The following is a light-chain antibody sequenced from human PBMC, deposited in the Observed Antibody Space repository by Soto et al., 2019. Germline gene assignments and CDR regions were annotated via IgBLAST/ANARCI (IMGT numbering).Light chain of an antibody. J-gene: IGKJ1*01. CDR2: AAS. V-gene: IGKV3-20*01. CDR3: QAYVPPWT. Sequence: EIVMTQSPATLSLSPGDRATLPCRASQSVSSNKLAWYQQKPGQAPRLLIYAASSRATGIPDRFSGSGSGTDFTLTFYSLEPEDFAVYYCQAYVPPWTFAQGTKADNK. CDR1: QSVSSNK.